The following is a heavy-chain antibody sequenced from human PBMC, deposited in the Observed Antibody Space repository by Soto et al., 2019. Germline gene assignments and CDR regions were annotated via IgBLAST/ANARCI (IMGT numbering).Heavy chain of an antibody. CDR3: ARGGGSPYHDHEFDY. CDR1: GVSTSNHY. CDR2: IYYRGTT. Sequence: SETLSLTCSVSGVSTSNHYWTWIRKPPGQGPEWIGCIYYRGTTNYNASFNSRVTISLDTSKNQFSLKLTSVTTADTAVYYCARGGGSPYHDHEFDYWGQGILVTVS. D-gene: IGHD2-2*01. J-gene: IGHJ4*02. V-gene: IGHV4-59*11.